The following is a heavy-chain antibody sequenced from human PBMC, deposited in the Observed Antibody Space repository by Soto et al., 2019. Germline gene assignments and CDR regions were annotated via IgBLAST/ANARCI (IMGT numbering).Heavy chain of an antibody. V-gene: IGHV4-34*01. CDR1: GGSFSGYY. CDR3: ARGIPGYSSSWYVS. Sequence: PSETLSLTCAVYGGSFSGYYCSWIRQPPGKGLEWIGEINHSGSTNYNPSLKSRVTISVDTSKNQFSLKLSSVTAADTAVYYCARGIPGYSSSWYVSWGQGTRVTVS. J-gene: IGHJ5*02. CDR2: INHSGST. D-gene: IGHD6-13*01.